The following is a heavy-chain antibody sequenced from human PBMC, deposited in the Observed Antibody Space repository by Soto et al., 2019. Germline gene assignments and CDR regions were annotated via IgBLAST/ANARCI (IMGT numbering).Heavy chain of an antibody. CDR1: GFTFISYS. D-gene: IGHD3-22*01. J-gene: IGHJ3*02. Sequence: PGWLVRLSFAASGFTFISYSKHWFRQVSCKGLEWVAVISYDGSNKYHADSVKGRFTSSRDNSKNTLYLQMNSLRAEDTAVYYCARGKGTMIVVVRSPRAFDIWGQGT. CDR3: ARGKGTMIVVVRSPRAFDI. V-gene: IGHV3-30-3*01. CDR2: ISYDGSNK.